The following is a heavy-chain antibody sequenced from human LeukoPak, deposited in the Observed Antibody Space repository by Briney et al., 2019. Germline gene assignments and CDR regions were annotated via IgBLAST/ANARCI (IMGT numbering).Heavy chain of an antibody. Sequence: GGSLRLSCAASGFNFHDYTMHWVRQAPGKGLELVSLITRDGVYTYYADSVKGRFTISRDISKNSLYLQMHSLSTDDTALYYCATERSWYFRYWGQGTLVTVSS. CDR1: GFNFHDYT. D-gene: IGHD3-16*01. J-gene: IGHJ4*02. CDR3: ATERSWYFRY. V-gene: IGHV3-43*01. CDR2: ITRDGVYT.